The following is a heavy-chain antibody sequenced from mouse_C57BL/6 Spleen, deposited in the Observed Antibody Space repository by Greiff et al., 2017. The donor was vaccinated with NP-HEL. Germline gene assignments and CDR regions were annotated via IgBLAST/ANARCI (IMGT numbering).Heavy chain of an antibody. J-gene: IGHJ4*01. D-gene: IGHD4-1*01. Sequence: EVQGVESGGGLVQPGGSLSLSCAASGFTFTDYYMSWVRQPPGKALEWLGFIRNKANGYTTEYSASVKGRFTISRDNSQSILYLQMNALRAEDSATYYCARLMGYYYAMDYWGQGTSVTVSS. V-gene: IGHV7-3*01. CDR1: GFTFTDYY. CDR2: IRNKANGYTT. CDR3: ARLMGYYYAMDY.